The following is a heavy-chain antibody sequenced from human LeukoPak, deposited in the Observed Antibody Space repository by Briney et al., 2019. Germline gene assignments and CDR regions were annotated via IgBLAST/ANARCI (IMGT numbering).Heavy chain of an antibody. CDR2: MNPKNGAT. D-gene: IGHD3-16*02. CDR3: ARMDRLSATPTTDWFDP. CDR1: GYTFTSYG. J-gene: IGHJ5*02. V-gene: IGHV1-8*01. Sequence: ASVKVSCKASGYTFTSYGINWVRQVTGQGLEWMGWMNPKNGATGYAQKFQGRVTMTRDTSIGTAYMELSSLVSEDTAAYYCARMDRLSATPTTDWFDPWGQGTLVTVSS.